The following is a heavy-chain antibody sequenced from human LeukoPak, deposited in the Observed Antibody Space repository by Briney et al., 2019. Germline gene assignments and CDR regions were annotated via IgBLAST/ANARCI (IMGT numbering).Heavy chain of an antibody. J-gene: IGHJ4*02. V-gene: IGHV3-30*18. CDR1: GFSFSDYN. CDR3: AKVRWDNSGWYYLDS. CDR2: ISYNGINE. Sequence: PGRSLRLSCAASGFSFSDYNMHWVRQAPGKGLEGMAVISYNGINEYYADSVKGRFTISRDNSKSTLLLQMNSLRAEDTAVYYCAKVRWDNSGWYYLDSWGQGTLVTVSS. D-gene: IGHD6-19*01.